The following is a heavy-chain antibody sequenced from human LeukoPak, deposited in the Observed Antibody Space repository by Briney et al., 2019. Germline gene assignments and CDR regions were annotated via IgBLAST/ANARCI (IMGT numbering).Heavy chain of an antibody. Sequence: GGSLRLSCAASGFTFSDYYMSWIRQAPGKGLEWVSYISSSSSYTNYADSVKGRFTISRDNAKNSLYLHMNSLRAEDTAVYYCARSGSLPQIDYWGQGTLVTVSS. CDR3: ARSGSLPQIDY. CDR1: GFTFSDYY. CDR2: ISSSSSYT. D-gene: IGHD3-10*01. J-gene: IGHJ4*02. V-gene: IGHV3-11*03.